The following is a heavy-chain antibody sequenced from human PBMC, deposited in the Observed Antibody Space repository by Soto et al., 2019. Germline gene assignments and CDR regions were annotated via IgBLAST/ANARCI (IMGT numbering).Heavy chain of an antibody. V-gene: IGHV4-34*01. CDR1: GGSFSGYY. CDR3: ARARIRAGITGTTYYYGMDV. D-gene: IGHD1-7*01. CDR2: INHSGST. Sequence: ETLSLTCAVYGGSFSGYYWSWIRQPPGKGLEWIGEINHSGSTNYNPSLKSRVTISVDTSKNQFSLKLSSVTAADTAVYYCARARIRAGITGTTYYYGMDVWGQGTTVTVSS. J-gene: IGHJ6*02.